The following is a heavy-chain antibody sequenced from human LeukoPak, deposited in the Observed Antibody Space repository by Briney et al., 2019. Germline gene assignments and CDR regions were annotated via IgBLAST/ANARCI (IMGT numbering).Heavy chain of an antibody. J-gene: IGHJ5*02. CDR1: GFTFSDYY. CDR3: ARERGNNWFDP. Sequence: GGSLRLPCAASGFTFSDYYMSWIRQAPGKGLEWISYISTRGTNIYYADSVKGRFTISRDSAKNSLFLQMNSLRAEDTAVYYCARERGNNWFDPWGQGTLVTVSS. V-gene: IGHV3-11*04. CDR2: ISTRGTNI.